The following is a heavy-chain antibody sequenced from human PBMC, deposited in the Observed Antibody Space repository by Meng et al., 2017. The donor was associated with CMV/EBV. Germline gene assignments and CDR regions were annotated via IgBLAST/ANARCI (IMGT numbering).Heavy chain of an antibody. CDR3: AGDGGAGGELDYYAMDV. CDR2: IYHSGSA. CDR1: GYSISSGYY. J-gene: IGHJ6*02. Sequence: GSLRLSCTAPGYSISSGYYWGWTRQPPGKGREWIGSIYHSGSAYYNPSLRSRITISVDTSKNQCSLKLSSVTAADTAVYYCAGDGGAGGELDYYAMDVWGQGTTVTVSS. D-gene: IGHD1-26*01. V-gene: IGHV4-38-2*02.